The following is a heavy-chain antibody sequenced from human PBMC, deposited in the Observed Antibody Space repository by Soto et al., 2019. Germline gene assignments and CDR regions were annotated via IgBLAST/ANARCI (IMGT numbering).Heavy chain of an antibody. CDR3: ARQNRDTPMVPFDV. CDR2: LVPQFGTP. CDR1: RGTFNRYA. V-gene: IGHV1-69*01. D-gene: IGHD5-18*01. J-gene: IGHJ4*02. Sequence: QVQLVQSEAEVKKPGSSVKVSCLASRGTFNRYAINWVRQAPGHGLEWLGALVPQFGTPNYAQKFQDRVTIVADESTNTTSMELRGLTSDDTAVYYCARQNRDTPMVPFDVWGQGTLVTVSS.